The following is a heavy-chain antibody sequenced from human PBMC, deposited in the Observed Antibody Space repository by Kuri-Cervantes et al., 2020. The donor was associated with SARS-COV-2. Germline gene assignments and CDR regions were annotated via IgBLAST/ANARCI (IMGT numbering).Heavy chain of an antibody. V-gene: IGHV3-33*06. J-gene: IGHJ4*02. Sequence: GGSLRLSCAASGFTFSSYGMHWVRQAPGKGLEWVAVIWYDGSNKYYADSVKGRFTISRDNSKNTLYLQMNSLRAEDTAVYYCAKDTEYSSGWYYFDYWGQGTLVTVSS. CDR1: GFTFSSYG. CDR2: IWYDGSNK. D-gene: IGHD6-19*01. CDR3: AKDTEYSSGWYYFDY.